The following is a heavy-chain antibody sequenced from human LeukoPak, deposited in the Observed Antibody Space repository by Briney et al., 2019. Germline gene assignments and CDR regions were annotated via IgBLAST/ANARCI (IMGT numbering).Heavy chain of an antibody. CDR3: AGGTDYGDYWTPLDY. Sequence: SETLSLTCTVSGGSISSYYWSWIRQPAGKGLEWIGRIYTSGSTNYNPSLKSRVTMSVDTSKNQFSLKLSSVTAADTAVYYCAGGTDYGDYWTPLDYWGQGTLVTVSS. J-gene: IGHJ4*02. V-gene: IGHV4-4*07. D-gene: IGHD4-17*01. CDR1: GGSISSYY. CDR2: IYTSGST.